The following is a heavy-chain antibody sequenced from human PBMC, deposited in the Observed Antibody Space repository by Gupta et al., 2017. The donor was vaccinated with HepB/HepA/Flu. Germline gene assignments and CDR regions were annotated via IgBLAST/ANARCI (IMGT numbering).Heavy chain of an antibody. CDR3: AKNMGDYGSGRLFNWFDA. J-gene: IGHJ5*01. CDR2: SSGSGVST. CDR1: GFTFSNNA. D-gene: IGHD6-19*01. Sequence: EVQLLESGGDLEKPGGSLRLSCAVSGFTFSNNAMTWVRQAPGKGLEWVSSSSGSGVSTFYADSVKGRFTISRDNSNNTLFLQMHSVRAEDTALYFCAKNMGDYGSGRLFNWFDAWGHGTLVTVSS. V-gene: IGHV3-23*01.